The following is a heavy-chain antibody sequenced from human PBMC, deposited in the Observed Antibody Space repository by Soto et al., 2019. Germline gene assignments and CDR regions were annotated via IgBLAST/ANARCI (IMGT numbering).Heavy chain of an antibody. J-gene: IGHJ4*02. V-gene: IGHV1-69*01. CDR3: AGVSGSYPYFGY. CDR1: GGTFSSYA. Sequence: QVQLVQSGAEVKKPGSSVKVSCKASGGTFSSYAISWVRQAPGQGLEWMGGIIPIFGTANYAQKFRGRVTITSDESTSTVYMGLSGLRSEDTEVYCCAGVSGSYPYFGYWGQGTLVTVSS. CDR2: IIPIFGTA. D-gene: IGHD1-26*01.